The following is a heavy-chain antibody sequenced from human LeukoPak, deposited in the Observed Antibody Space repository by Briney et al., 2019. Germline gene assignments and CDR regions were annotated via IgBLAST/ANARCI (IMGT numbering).Heavy chain of an antibody. CDR1: GFTFDDYA. CDR2: LSWDSQNI. CDR3: ARGNRDSSGFYFYYGMDV. V-gene: IGHV3-9*01. D-gene: IGHD6-19*01. J-gene: IGHJ6*02. Sequence: GGSLRLSCAASGFTFDDYAMFWVRQAPGKGLEWVSGLSWDSQNIGYAASVKGRFTISRGNAKNSLYLQMNSLRAEDTAFYYCARGNRDSSGFYFYYGMDVWGQGTTVTVSS.